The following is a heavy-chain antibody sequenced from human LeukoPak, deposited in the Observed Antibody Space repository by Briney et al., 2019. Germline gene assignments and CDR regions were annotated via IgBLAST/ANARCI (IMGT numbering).Heavy chain of an antibody. V-gene: IGHV3-48*03. Sequence: GGSLRLSCAASGFTFSSYEMNWVRQAPGKGLGWVSYISSSGSTIYYADSVEGRFTISRDNAKNSLYLQMNSLRAEDTAVYYCAELGITMIGGAWGKGTTVTISS. CDR1: GFTFSSYE. D-gene: IGHD3-10*02. CDR2: ISSSGSTI. CDR3: AELGITMIGGA. J-gene: IGHJ6*04.